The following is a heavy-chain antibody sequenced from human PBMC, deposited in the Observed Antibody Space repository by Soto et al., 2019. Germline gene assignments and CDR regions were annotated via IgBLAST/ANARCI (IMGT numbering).Heavy chain of an antibody. J-gene: IGHJ6*02. CDR3: ARDLTVDTAMVDGYYGRDV. CDR1: GGTFSSYT. Sequence: GASVKVSCKASGGTFSSYTISWVRQAPGQGLEWMGGIIPIFGTANYAQKFQGRVTITADESTSTAYMELSSLRSEDTAVYYCARDLTVDTAMVDGYYGRDVGGQGTTVTV. V-gene: IGHV1-69*13. CDR2: IIPIFGTA. D-gene: IGHD5-18*01.